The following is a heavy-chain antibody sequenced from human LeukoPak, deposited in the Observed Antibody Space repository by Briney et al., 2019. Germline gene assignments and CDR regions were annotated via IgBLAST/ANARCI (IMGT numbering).Heavy chain of an antibody. CDR3: AREWPGAYYGSGNDY. J-gene: IGHJ4*02. V-gene: IGHV3-7*01. CDR2: IKQDGSEK. Sequence: GGSLRLSCAASGFTFSSNWMSWVRQAPGKGLEWVANIKQDGSEKYYVDSVKGRFTISRDNAKNSLYLQMNSLRAEDTAVYYCAREWPGAYYGSGNDYWGQGTLVTVSS. CDR1: GFTFSSNW. D-gene: IGHD3-10*01.